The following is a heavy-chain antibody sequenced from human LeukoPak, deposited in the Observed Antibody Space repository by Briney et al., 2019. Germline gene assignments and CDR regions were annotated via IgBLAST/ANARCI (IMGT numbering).Heavy chain of an antibody. CDR2: INAGNGKT. CDR1: EYTFTSYT. J-gene: IGHJ5*02. D-gene: IGHD5-12*01. CDR3: ARDSGSDWWDH. V-gene: IGHV1-3*01. Sequence: GASVKVSCKAFEYTFTSYTMHWLRQAPGQRLEWMGWINAGNGKTKYSEKFQGRVIITRDTSASTAYMKLSSLRSEDTAVYYCARDSGSDWWDHWGQGTLVTVSS.